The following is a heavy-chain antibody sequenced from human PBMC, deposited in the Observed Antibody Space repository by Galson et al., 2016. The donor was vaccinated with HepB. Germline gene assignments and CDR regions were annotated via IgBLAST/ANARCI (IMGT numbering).Heavy chain of an antibody. V-gene: IGHV3-72*01. CDR1: EFTFSDHS. Sequence: SLRLSCAASEFTFSDHSMEWVRQAPGQGLEWVARRRNKARGYTTEYAASVKGRFDIPSDDPKKSLYLQMNSLKTEDTAVYSCARSYYYESGGVGDLDIWGQGTMVTVSS. J-gene: IGHJ3*02. D-gene: IGHD3-10*01. CDR2: RRNKARGYTT. CDR3: ARSYYYESGGVGDLDI.